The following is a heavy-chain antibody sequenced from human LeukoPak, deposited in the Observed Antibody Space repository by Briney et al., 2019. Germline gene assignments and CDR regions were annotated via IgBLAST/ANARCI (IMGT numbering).Heavy chain of an antibody. D-gene: IGHD7-27*01. CDR3: ARQFPWDYHMDV. Sequence: SSETLSLTCAVSGYSISSGYYWGWIRQPPGKGLEWIGSIYHSGSTYYNPSLKSRVTISVDTSKNQFSLKLSSVTAADTAVYYCARQFPWDYHMDVWGEGTTVTVSS. J-gene: IGHJ6*03. CDR1: GYSISSGYY. CDR2: IYHSGST. V-gene: IGHV4-38-2*01.